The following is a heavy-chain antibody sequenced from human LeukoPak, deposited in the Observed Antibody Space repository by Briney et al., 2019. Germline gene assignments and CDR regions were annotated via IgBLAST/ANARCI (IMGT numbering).Heavy chain of an antibody. CDR1: GFTFDDYA. J-gene: IGHJ6*03. D-gene: IGHD2-2*02. Sequence: GGSLRLSCAASGFTFDDYAMHWVRQAPGKGLEWVSYISSTSSTIYYADSVRGRFTISRDNAKSSLYLQVNSLRGEDTAVYYCARGNTGYCSGTSCYNHYYFMDVWGKGTTVIVSS. CDR2: ISSTSSTI. CDR3: ARGNTGYCSGTSCYNHYYFMDV. V-gene: IGHV3-48*03.